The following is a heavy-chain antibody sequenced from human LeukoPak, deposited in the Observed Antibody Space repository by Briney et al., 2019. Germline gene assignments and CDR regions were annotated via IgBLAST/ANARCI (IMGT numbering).Heavy chain of an antibody. CDR1: GYTFTSYY. J-gene: IGHJ5*02. D-gene: IGHD2-2*01. CDR2: INPSGGST. Sequence: ASVKVSCKASGYTFTSYYMHWVRQAPGQGLEWMGIINPSGGSTSYAQKFQGRVTMTRDTSTSTTYMELSSLRSEDTAVYYCARGVVVVPAAIHGWFDPWGQGTLVTVSS. CDR3: ARGVVVVPAAIHGWFDP. V-gene: IGHV1-46*01.